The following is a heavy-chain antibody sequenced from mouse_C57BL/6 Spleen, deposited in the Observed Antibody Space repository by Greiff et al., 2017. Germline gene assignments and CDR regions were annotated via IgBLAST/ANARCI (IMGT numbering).Heavy chain of an antibody. CDR3: AGDYDYDGFAY. CDR2: IHPNSGST. Sequence: QVQLQQPGAELVKPGASVKLSCKASGYTFTSYWMHWVKQRPGQGLEWIGMIHPNSGSTNYNEKFKSKATLTVDKSSSTAYMQLSSLTSEDSAVYYCAGDYDYDGFAYWGKGTLVTVSA. V-gene: IGHV1-64*01. J-gene: IGHJ3*01. D-gene: IGHD2-4*01. CDR1: GYTFTSYW.